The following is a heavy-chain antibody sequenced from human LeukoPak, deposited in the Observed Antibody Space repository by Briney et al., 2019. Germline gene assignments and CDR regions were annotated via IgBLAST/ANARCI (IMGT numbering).Heavy chain of an antibody. CDR3: AREDDWNYEDY. CDR1: GFTFSSYA. Sequence: LAGGSLRLSCAASGFTFSSYAMSWVRQAPGKGLEWVSAISGSGGSTYYADSVKGRFTISRDNAKNSLYLQMNSLRAEDTAIYYCAREDDWNYEDYWGQGTLVTVSS. J-gene: IGHJ4*02. D-gene: IGHD1-7*01. V-gene: IGHV3-23*01. CDR2: ISGSGGST.